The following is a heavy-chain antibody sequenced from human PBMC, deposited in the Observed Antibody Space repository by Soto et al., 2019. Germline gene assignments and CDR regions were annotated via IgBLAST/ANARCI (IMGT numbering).Heavy chain of an antibody. CDR3: VRRHVSATGIDWFDP. CDR2: INAADGDT. D-gene: IGHD6-13*01. Sequence: ASVTVFCKASGYTFTSYAIHWGRQAPGQRLEWMGWINAADGDTKYSPKFQGRVTITRDTSASTAYMELSSLRSEDTAVYYCVRRHVSATGIDWFDPWGQGTLVTVSS. CDR1: GYTFTSYA. V-gene: IGHV1-3*01. J-gene: IGHJ5*02.